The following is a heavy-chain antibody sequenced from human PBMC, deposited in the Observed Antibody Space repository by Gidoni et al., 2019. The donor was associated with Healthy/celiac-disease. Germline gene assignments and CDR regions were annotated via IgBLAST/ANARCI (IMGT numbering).Heavy chain of an antibody. CDR2: IIPSFGTA. Sequence: QVQLVQSGAEVKKPGSSVQVSCKASGGTFRSYAISWVRQAPGQGLEWMGGIIPSFGTANYAQKFQGRVTITADESTSTAYMELSSLRSEDTAVYYCASDTVGRRYFDYWGQGTLVTVSS. CDR1: GGTFRSYA. J-gene: IGHJ4*02. V-gene: IGHV1-69*01. CDR3: ASDTVGRRYFDY.